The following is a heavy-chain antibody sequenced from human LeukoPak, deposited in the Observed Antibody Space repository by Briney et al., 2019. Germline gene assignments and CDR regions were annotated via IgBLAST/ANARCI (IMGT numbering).Heavy chain of an antibody. D-gene: IGHD3-10*01. V-gene: IGHV4-59*01. CDR1: DGSMSSYY. CDR3: ARVKAVRSRGTLRGTHSDY. J-gene: IGHJ4*02. Sequence: SETLSLTCTVSDGSMSSYYWSWIRQPPGKGLEWIGFIYYTGTTTYNPSLKSRVTISVDTSTDQFSLKLTSVTAADTAVYYCARVKAVRSRGTLRGTHSDYWGQGTLVTVSS. CDR2: IYYTGTT.